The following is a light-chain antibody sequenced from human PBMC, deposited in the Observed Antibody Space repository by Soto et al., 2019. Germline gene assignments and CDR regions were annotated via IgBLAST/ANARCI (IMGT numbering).Light chain of an antibody. J-gene: IGLJ2*01. Sequence: QSALTQPPSASGSPGQSVTISCTGTSSDVGGYKYVSWYQHHPGKAPNLMIYEVSKRPSGVPDRFSGSKSDNTASLTVSGLQAEDEADYYCSSYAGRNNYVVFGGGTKLTVL. V-gene: IGLV2-8*01. CDR2: EVS. CDR1: SSDVGGYKY. CDR3: SSYAGRNNYVV.